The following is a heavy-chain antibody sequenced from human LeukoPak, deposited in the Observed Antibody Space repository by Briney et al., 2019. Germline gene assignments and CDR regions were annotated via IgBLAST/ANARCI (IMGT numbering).Heavy chain of an antibody. V-gene: IGHV1-18*01. CDR2: ISAYNGNT. J-gene: IGHJ4*02. Sequence: EASVKVSCKASGYTFTSYGISWVRQAPGQGLEWMGWISAYNGNTNYAQKLQGRVTMTTDTSTSTAYMELRSLRSDDTAVYYCARDWDGLLWFGELFGTWVYWGQGTLVTVSS. CDR3: ARDWDGLLWFGELFGTWVY. D-gene: IGHD3-10*01. CDR1: GYTFTSYG.